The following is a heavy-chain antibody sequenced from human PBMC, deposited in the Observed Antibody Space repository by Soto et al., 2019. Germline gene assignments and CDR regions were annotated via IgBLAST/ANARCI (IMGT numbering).Heavy chain of an antibody. V-gene: IGHV3-21*01. Sequence: PGGSLRLTCAASGFTFSSYSMNWVRQAPGKGLEWVSSISSSSSYIYYADSVKGRFTISRDNAKNSLYLQMNSLRAEDTAVYYCARDQVYDFWSGYPAYYCYYGMDVWGQGTTVTVSS. J-gene: IGHJ6*02. CDR2: ISSSSSYI. D-gene: IGHD3-3*01. CDR3: ARDQVYDFWSGYPAYYCYYGMDV. CDR1: GFTFSSYS.